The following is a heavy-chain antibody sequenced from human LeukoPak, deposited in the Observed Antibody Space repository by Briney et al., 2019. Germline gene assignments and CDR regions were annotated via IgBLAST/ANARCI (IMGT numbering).Heavy chain of an antibody. CDR2: INHSGST. V-gene: IGHV4-39*07. CDR1: GVSISSNGYY. D-gene: IGHD3-10*01. CDR3: ARGVYYFGSGSYLI. Sequence: PSETLSLTCTVSGVSISSNGYYWGWIRQPPGKGLEWIGEINHSGSTNYNPSLKSRVTISVDTSKNQFSLKLSSVTAADTAVYYCARGVYYFGSGSYLIWGLGTMVTVSS. J-gene: IGHJ3*02.